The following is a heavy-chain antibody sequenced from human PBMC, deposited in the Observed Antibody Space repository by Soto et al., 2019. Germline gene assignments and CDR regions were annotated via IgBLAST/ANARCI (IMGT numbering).Heavy chain of an antibody. CDR2: IYPGDSDT. J-gene: IGHJ3*02. CDR3: ACRRHYYGSTGYLSNAYDI. D-gene: IGHD3-22*01. CDR1: GYNFTTYW. Sequence: GESLKISCQGSGYNFTTYWIAWVRQMPGKGLEWMGIIYPGDSDTTYSPSFQGQVTISADKSISTAYLQWSSLKASDTAMFYCACRRHYYGSTGYLSNAYDIWGQGTMVTVS. V-gene: IGHV5-51*01.